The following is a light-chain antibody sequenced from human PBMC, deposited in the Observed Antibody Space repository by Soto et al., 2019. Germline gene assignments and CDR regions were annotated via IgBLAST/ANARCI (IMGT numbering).Light chain of an antibody. CDR3: QQYGSSVT. Sequence: EIVLTQSPGTLSVSSGXRATLSCRASQFVTSGHLAWYQQKPGQAPRLLIYDASTRATGIPDRFSGSGSGTDFSLTISRLEPEDFAVYYCQQYGSSVTFGQGTRLEIK. V-gene: IGKV3-20*01. CDR2: DAS. CDR1: QFVTSGH. J-gene: IGKJ5*01.